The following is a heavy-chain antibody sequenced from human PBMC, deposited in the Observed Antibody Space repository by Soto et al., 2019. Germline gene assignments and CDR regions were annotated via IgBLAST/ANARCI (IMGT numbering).Heavy chain of an antibody. D-gene: IGHD3-22*01. CDR3: ARDLSSGYDSYYFDY. J-gene: IGHJ4*02. CDR1: GDSVSSFGSY. CDR2: IYYSELT. V-gene: IGHV4-31*03. Sequence: SETLSLTCIVSGDSVSSFGSYWTWIRQRPGKGLEWIGYIYYSELTDYNPSLKSRVAISLDTSRNQFSLQLTSVTVADTAVYYCARDLSSGYDSYYFDYWGQGTLVTVSS.